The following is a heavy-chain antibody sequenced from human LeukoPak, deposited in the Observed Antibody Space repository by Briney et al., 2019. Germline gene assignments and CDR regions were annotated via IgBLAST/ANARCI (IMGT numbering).Heavy chain of an antibody. D-gene: IGHD6-6*01. J-gene: IGHJ4*02. V-gene: IGHV3-30*07. CDR3: ARGGISARPDY. CDR1: GFTFSSYA. CDR2: ISYDGSDK. Sequence: GGSLRLSCAASGFTFSSYAMHWVRQAPGKGLEWVAVISYDGSDKYSADSVKGRFTISRDNSKNTLYLQMNSLRVEDTALYYCARGGISARPDYWGQGTLVTVSS.